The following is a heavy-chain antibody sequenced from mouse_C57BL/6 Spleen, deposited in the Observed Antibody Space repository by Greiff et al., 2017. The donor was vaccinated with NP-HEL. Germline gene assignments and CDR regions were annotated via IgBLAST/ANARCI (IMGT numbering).Heavy chain of an antibody. CDR2: ISDGGSYT. V-gene: IGHV5-4*01. CDR1: GFTFSSYA. CDR3: ARDSLCYFDY. J-gene: IGHJ2*01. Sequence: EVMLVESGGGLVKPGGSLKLSCAASGFTFSSYAMSWVRQTPEKRLEWVATISDGGSYTYYPDNVKGRFTISRDNAKNNLYLQMSHLKSEDTAMYYCARDSLCYFDYWGQGTTLTVSS.